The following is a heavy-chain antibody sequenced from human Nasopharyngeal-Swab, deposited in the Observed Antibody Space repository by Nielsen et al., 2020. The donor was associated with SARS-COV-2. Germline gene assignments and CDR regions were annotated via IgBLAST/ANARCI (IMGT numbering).Heavy chain of an antibody. V-gene: IGHV3-23*01. CDR2: ISAGGST. CDR3: AKGSPGQCSSVTCTGAMYFDH. D-gene: IGHD2-2*01. Sequence: GGSLRLSCAASGFSTTTYGVSWVRQAPGKGLEWVSSISAGGSTYYADPAKGRFTISRDNSKNSLYLQLNSLRDEDTAVYYCAKGSPGQCSSVTCTGAMYFDHWGQGTLVTVSS. J-gene: IGHJ4*02. CDR1: GFSTTTYG.